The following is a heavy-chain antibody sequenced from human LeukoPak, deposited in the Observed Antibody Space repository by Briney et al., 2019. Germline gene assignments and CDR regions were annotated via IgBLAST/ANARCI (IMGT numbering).Heavy chain of an antibody. Sequence: PSETLSLTCTVSGASISSSGYYWGWIRQPPGKGLEWIGSIYYSGSTYYNPSLKSRVSISADTSKNQFSLNLNSVTVADTAVYYCARQPSSRISMILTTGAAFDIWGQGTMVTVSS. V-gene: IGHV4-39*01. J-gene: IGHJ3*02. CDR2: IYYSGST. D-gene: IGHD3-22*01. CDR3: ARQPSSRISMILTTGAAFDI. CDR1: GASISSSGYY.